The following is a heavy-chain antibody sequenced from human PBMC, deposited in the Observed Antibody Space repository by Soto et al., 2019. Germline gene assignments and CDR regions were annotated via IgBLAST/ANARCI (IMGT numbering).Heavy chain of an antibody. J-gene: IGHJ5*02. V-gene: IGHV3-21*01. D-gene: IGHD2-15*01. Sequence: GGSLRLSCAASGFTFSSYSMNWVRQAPGKGLEWVSSISSSSSYIYYADSVKGRFTISRDNAKNSLYLQMNSLRAEDTAVYYCARDGVVVAARAGYNWFDPWGQGTLVTVSS. CDR2: ISSSSSYI. CDR3: ARDGVVVAARAGYNWFDP. CDR1: GFTFSSYS.